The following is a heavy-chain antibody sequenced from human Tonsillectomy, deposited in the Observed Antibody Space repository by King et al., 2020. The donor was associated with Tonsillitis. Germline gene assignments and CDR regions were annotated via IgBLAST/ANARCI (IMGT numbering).Heavy chain of an antibody. V-gene: IGHV3-74*03. Sequence: VQLVESGGGLVQSGGSLRVSCVGSGFSFNNHWMHWVRQAPGKGLVWVSRIRGDGGETTYADSVNGRFTISRDNAKNTLYLEMHSLRVEDTGVYYCAKDEILGSGSCASWGQGTLVTVSS. D-gene: IGHD3-10*02. J-gene: IGHJ4*02. CDR2: IRGDGGET. CDR3: AKDEILGSGSCAS. CDR1: GFSFNNHW.